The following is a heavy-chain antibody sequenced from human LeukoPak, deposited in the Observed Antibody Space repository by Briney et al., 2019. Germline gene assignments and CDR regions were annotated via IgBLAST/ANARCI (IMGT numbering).Heavy chain of an antibody. V-gene: IGHV1-18*01. Sequence: ASVKVSCKASGYTFTSYGISWVRQAPGQGLEWMGWISAYNGNTNYTQKLQGRVTMTTDTSTSTAYMELRSLRSDDTAVYYCAREPPEPLTLYYDILTGYWGWDYYYGMDVWGQGTTVTVSS. CDR3: AREPPEPLTLYYDILTGYWGWDYYYGMDV. D-gene: IGHD3-9*01. CDR2: ISAYNGNT. J-gene: IGHJ6*02. CDR1: GYTFTSYG.